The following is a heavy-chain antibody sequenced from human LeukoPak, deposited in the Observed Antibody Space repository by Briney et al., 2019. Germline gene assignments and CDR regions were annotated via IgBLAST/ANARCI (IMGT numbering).Heavy chain of an antibody. CDR3: ARGDSSSPYLAYYFDY. J-gene: IGHJ4*02. CDR1: GGSISSGGYS. V-gene: IGHV4-30-2*01. Sequence: SETLSLTCAVSGGSISSGGYSWSWIRQPPGKGLEWIGYIYHSGSTYYNPSLKSRVTISVDRSKNQFSLKLSSVTAADTAVYYCARGDSSSPYLAYYFDYWGQGTLVTVSS. CDR2: IYHSGST. D-gene: IGHD6-13*01.